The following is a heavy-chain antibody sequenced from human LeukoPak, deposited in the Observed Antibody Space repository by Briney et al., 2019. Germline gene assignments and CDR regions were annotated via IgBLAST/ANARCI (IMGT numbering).Heavy chain of an antibody. CDR2: SYHSGAT. D-gene: IGHD2-15*01. Sequence: SETLSLTCGVSGYSISNGYYWSWIRQPPGKGLEWMGCSYHSGATYYNPSLKSRVTISVDTSRNQFSLKLSSVTAADTAVYYCASPSFRTGGWFDPWGQGTLVTVSS. V-gene: IGHV4-38-2*01. CDR1: GYSISNGYY. J-gene: IGHJ5*02. CDR3: ASPSFRTGGWFDP.